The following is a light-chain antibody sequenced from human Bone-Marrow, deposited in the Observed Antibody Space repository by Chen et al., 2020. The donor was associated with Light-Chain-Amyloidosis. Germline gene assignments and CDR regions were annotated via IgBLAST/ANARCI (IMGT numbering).Light chain of an antibody. CDR3: QVWDRSSDRPV. CDR1: NIGSTS. V-gene: IGLV3-21*02. J-gene: IGLJ3*02. Sequence: SYVLTPPSSVSVAPGQTATIARGGNNIGSTSVHWYQQPPGQAPLLVVYDDSDRPSGIPERLADSNSGNTATLTISRVEAGDEADYYCQVWDRSSDRPVFGGGTKLTVL. CDR2: DDS.